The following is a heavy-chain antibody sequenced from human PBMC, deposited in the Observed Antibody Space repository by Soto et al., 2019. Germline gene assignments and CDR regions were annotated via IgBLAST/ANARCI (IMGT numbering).Heavy chain of an antibody. Sequence: GGSLRLSCAASGFTFSSYAMSWVRQAPGKGLEWVSAISGSGGSTYYADSVKGRFTISRDNSKNTLYLQMNSLRAEDTAVYYCAKDPGYDILTGELWDWGQGTLVTVSS. CDR3: AKDPGYDILTGELWD. CDR1: GFTFSSYA. D-gene: IGHD3-9*01. J-gene: IGHJ4*02. V-gene: IGHV3-23*01. CDR2: ISGSGGST.